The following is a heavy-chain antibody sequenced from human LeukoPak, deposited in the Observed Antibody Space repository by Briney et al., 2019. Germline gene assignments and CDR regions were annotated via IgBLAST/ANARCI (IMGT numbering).Heavy chain of an antibody. D-gene: IGHD3-22*01. CDR3: ARGPSITMIVVSRVGAFDI. Sequence: GGSLRLSCAASGFTFSSYSMHWVRQAPGKGLEGVSYISSSSSTIYYADSVKGLFTISRDNAKNSLYLQMNSLRAEDTAVYYCARGPSITMIVVSRVGAFDIWGQGTMVTVSS. J-gene: IGHJ3*02. V-gene: IGHV3-48*01. CDR1: GFTFSSYS. CDR2: ISSSSSTI.